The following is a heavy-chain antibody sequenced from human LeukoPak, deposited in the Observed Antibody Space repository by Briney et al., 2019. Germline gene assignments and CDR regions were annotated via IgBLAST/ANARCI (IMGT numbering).Heavy chain of an antibody. D-gene: IGHD3-10*01. V-gene: IGHV3-30*02. J-gene: IGHJ4*02. Sequence: PGGSLRFSCAAPGFTFGMLGLHWVRQAPGQGWEGVAFIRSDGSNTYYGDSVKGRFTISRDNSKKILHLQMNSLRPGDTALYYCAIIPLGGRFDYWGQGTLVIVSS. CDR1: GFTFGMLG. CDR3: AIIPLGGRFDY. CDR2: IRSDGSNT.